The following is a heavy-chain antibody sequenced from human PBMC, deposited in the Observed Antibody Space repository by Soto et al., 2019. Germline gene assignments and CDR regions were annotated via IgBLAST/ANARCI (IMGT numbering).Heavy chain of an antibody. D-gene: IGHD5-18*01. V-gene: IGHV3-23*01. Sequence: HPGGSLRLSCAASGFTFTSYGMTWVRQAPGKGLEWVSIISGSGGSTAYADSVKGQFAISRDNSKNTLYLQMNSLRAEDTAVYYCAKVSAYSSGYVDYWGQGTLVTVSS. CDR1: GFTFTSYG. J-gene: IGHJ4*02. CDR3: AKVSAYSSGYVDY. CDR2: ISGSGGST.